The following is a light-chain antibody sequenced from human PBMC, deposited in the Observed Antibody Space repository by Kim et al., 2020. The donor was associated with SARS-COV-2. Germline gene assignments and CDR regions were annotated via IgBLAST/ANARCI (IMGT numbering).Light chain of an antibody. CDR1: QTVSSS. CDR3: QQYNNWPWT. J-gene: IGKJ1*01. V-gene: IGKV3-15*01. Sequence: VSPGDSATLSCRASQTVSSSVAWYQQKPGQAPRLLIYEASTGATGIPARFTGSGPGTEFALTSSSLQSDDSAVYYCQQYNNWPWTFGQGTKVDIK. CDR2: EAS.